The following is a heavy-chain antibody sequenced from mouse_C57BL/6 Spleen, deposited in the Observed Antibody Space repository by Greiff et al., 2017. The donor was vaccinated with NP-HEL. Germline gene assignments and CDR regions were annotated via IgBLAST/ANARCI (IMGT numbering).Heavy chain of an antibody. Sequence: QVQLQQSGAELVRPGTSVKVSCKASGYAFTNYLIEWVKQRPGPGLEWIGVINPGSGGTNYNEKFKGKATLTADKSSSTAYMQLSSLTSEDSAVYFCARSYYYGSSPYYFDYWGQGTTLTVSS. CDR2: INPGSGGT. J-gene: IGHJ2*01. V-gene: IGHV1-54*01. CDR1: GYAFTNYL. D-gene: IGHD1-1*01. CDR3: ARSYYYGSSPYYFDY.